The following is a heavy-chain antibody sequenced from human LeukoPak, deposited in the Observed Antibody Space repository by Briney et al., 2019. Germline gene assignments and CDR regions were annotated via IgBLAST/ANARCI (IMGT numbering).Heavy chain of an antibody. V-gene: IGHV3-30*04. CDR3: AKGGKWDVTPFDY. CDR2: ISDDGNNK. D-gene: IGHD1-26*01. CDR1: GFTFSSYA. Sequence: GGSLRLSCAASGFTFSSYAMHWVRQAPGKELEWVAVISDDGNNKYYADSVKGRFTISRDNSKNTLYLQVNSLRAEDTAVYYCAKGGKWDVTPFDYWGQGTLVTVSS. J-gene: IGHJ4*02.